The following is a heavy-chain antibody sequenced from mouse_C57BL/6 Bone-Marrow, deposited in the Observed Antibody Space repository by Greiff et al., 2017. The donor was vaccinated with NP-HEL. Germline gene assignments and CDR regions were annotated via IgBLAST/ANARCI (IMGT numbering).Heavy chain of an antibody. CDR3: ARWAQYYGSSYGTWFAY. CDR1: GYTFTSYW. V-gene: IGHV1-61*01. D-gene: IGHD1-1*01. J-gene: IGHJ3*01. CDR2: IYPSDSET. Sequence: QVQLQQPGAELVRPGSSVKLSCKASGYTFTSYWMDWVKQRPGQGLEWIGNIYPSDSETHYNQKFKDKATLTVDKSSSTAYMQLSRLTSEDSAVYYCARWAQYYGSSYGTWFAYWGQGTLVTVSA.